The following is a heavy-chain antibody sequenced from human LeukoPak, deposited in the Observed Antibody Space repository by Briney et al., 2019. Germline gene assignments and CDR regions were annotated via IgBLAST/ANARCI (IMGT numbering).Heavy chain of an antibody. CDR3: ARGLVVRSSSWYALGYFDL. D-gene: IGHD6-13*01. Sequence: SETLSLTCAVYGGSFSGYYWSWIRQPPGKGLEWIGEINHSGSTNYNPSLKSRVTISVDTSKNQFSLKLSSVTAADTAVYYCARGLVVRSSSWYALGYFDLWGRGTLVTVSS. CDR1: GGSFSGYY. CDR2: INHSGST. J-gene: IGHJ2*01. V-gene: IGHV4-34*01.